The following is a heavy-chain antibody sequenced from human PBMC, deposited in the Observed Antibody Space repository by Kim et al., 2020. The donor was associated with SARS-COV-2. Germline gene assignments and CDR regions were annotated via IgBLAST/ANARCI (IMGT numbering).Heavy chain of an antibody. D-gene: IGHD2-15*01. Sequence: ASVKVSCKASGYTFTSYGISWVRQAPGQGLEWMGWISAYNGNTNYAQKLQGRVTMTTDTSTSTAYMELRSLRSDDTAVYYCSLVGYCSGGSCYSAGNWFDPWGQGTLVTVSS. CDR1: GYTFTSYG. CDR3: SLVGYCSGGSCYSAGNWFDP. V-gene: IGHV1-18*01. CDR2: ISAYNGNT. J-gene: IGHJ5*02.